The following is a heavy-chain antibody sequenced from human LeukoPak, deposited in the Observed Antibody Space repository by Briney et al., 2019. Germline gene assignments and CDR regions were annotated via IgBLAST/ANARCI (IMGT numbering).Heavy chain of an antibody. CDR2: IYYSGST. CDR3: ARFGGYSY. J-gene: IGHJ4*02. D-gene: IGHD5-18*01. V-gene: IGHV4-39*01. Sequence: SETLSLTCTVSGGXISSSSYYWGWIRQPPGKGLEWIGSIYYSGSTYYNPSLKSRVTISVDTSKNQFSLKLSSVTAADTAVYYCARFGGYSYWGQGTLVTVSS. CDR1: GGXISSSSYY.